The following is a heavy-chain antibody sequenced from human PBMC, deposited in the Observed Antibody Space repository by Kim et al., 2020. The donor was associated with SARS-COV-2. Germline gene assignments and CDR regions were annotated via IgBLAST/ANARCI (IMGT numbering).Heavy chain of an antibody. CDR2: IKRKTDGGTA. CDR1: GFTFSNAW. V-gene: IGHV3-15*01. D-gene: IGHD6-13*01. J-gene: IGHJ4*02. Sequence: GGSLRLSCAASGFTFSNAWMSWVRQAPGKGLEWVGRIKRKTDGGTADCAAPVKGRFTISRDDSKNTLYLQMKSLRTEDTAVYYCTTGPRGYITDYWGQGT. CDR3: TTGPRGYITDY.